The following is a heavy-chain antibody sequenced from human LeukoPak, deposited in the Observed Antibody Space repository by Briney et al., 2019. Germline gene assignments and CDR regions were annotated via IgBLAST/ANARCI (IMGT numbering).Heavy chain of an antibody. J-gene: IGHJ4*02. D-gene: IGHD1-1*01. Sequence: PGGTLRLSCSASGFTFSSFWMGWVRQAPGKGLEWVASIRWDDERHHVDSVTGRFSVSRDNAKNSLYLQMNSLRAEDTAVYFGSRITTNGYFEYWGQGALVTVSS. CDR2: IRWDDER. V-gene: IGHV3-7*01. CDR3: SRITTNGYFEY. CDR1: GFTFSSFW.